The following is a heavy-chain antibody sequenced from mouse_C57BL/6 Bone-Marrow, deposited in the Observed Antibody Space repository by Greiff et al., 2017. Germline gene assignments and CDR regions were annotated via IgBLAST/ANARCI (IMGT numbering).Heavy chain of an antibody. CDR3: ASRGY. CDR1: GYTFTSYG. J-gene: IGHJ2*01. V-gene: IGHV1-81*01. CDR2: IYPRSGNT. Sequence: VKLVESGAELARPGASVKLSCKASGYTFTSYGISWVKQRTGQGLEWIGEIYPRSGNTYYNEKFKGKATLTADKSSSTAYMELRRLTSEDSAVYFCASRGYWGQGTTLTVSS. D-gene: IGHD3-1*01.